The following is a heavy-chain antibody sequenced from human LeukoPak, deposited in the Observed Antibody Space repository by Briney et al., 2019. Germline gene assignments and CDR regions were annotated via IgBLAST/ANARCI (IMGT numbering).Heavy chain of an antibody. J-gene: IGHJ1*01. V-gene: IGHV3-7*01. D-gene: IGHD2-15*01. CDR1: GFTFSSNW. Sequence: PGGSLRLSCAASGFTFSSNWMSWVRQAPGKGLEWVANIKQDGSEKYYVDSVKGRFTISRDNAKNSLYLQMNSLRAEDTAVYYCARIAAGPKIFRHWGQGTLVTVSS. CDR3: ARIAAGPKIFRH. CDR2: IKQDGSEK.